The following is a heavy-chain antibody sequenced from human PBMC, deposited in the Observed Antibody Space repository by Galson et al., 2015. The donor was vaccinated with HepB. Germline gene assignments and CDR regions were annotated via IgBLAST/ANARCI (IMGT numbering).Heavy chain of an antibody. CDR2: ISYDGSYK. CDR3: ASAKVGTTYFDY. Sequence: LRLSCAASGFTFSNYGMHWVRQAPGKGLEWVALISYDGSYKYYEDSVKGRFTISRDQIENTLYLQIDSLRPEDTAVYYCASAKVGTTYFDYWGQGILVTVST. J-gene: IGHJ4*02. V-gene: IGHV3-30*03. CDR1: GFTFSNYG. D-gene: IGHD1-26*01.